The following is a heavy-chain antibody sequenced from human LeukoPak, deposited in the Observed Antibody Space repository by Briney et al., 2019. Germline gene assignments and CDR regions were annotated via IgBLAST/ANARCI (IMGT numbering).Heavy chain of an antibody. CDR3: ARLAQWEPNDY. CDR2: IDSSSSTI. Sequence: GGSLRLSCAASGFTFSSYSMNWVRQAPGKGLEWVSYIDSSSSTIYYADSVKGRFTISRDNAKNSLYLQMNSLRAEDTAVYYCARLAQWEPNDYWGQGTLVTVSS. V-gene: IGHV3-48*01. CDR1: GFTFSSYS. D-gene: IGHD1-26*01. J-gene: IGHJ4*02.